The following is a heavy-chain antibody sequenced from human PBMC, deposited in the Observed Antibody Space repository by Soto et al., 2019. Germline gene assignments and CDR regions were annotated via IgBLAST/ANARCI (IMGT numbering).Heavy chain of an antibody. CDR3: ARVIYRGYSGYDSYYGMDV. CDR1: GGSISSYY. Sequence: KTSETLSLTCTVSGGSISSYYWSWIRQPPGKGLEWIGYIYYSGSTNYNPSLKSRVTISVDTSKNQFSLKLSSVTAAATAVYYCARVIYRGYSGYDSYYGMDVWGQGTTVTVSS. V-gene: IGHV4-59*01. J-gene: IGHJ6*02. CDR2: IYYSGST. D-gene: IGHD5-12*01.